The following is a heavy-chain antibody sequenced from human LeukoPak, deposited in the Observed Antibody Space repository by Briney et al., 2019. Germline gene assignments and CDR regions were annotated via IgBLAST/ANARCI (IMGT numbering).Heavy chain of an antibody. J-gene: IGHJ5*02. Sequence: PSETLSLTCAVSGYSINSAYYWGWIRQPPGKGLEWIASMYHSGITYYNSSLKSRATISVDTSTNQFSLKLNSVTAADTSVYYCARLTPGKNWFDPWGHGTLVTVSS. D-gene: IGHD3-10*01. CDR3: ARLTPGKNWFDP. CDR1: GYSINSAYY. V-gene: IGHV4-38-2*01. CDR2: MYHSGIT.